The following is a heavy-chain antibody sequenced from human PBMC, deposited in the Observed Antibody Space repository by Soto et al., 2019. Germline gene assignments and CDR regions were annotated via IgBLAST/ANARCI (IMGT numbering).Heavy chain of an antibody. J-gene: IGHJ5*02. CDR1: CGSISSSSNY. Sequence: ASETLSLTFTVSCGSISSSSNYWGWIRQPPGKGLECIGSIYYSGSTYYNPSLKSRVTISVDTSKNQFSLKLSSVTAADTAVYYCARAVMLVGLWFDPWGQGTLVTVSS. CDR2: IYYSGST. CDR3: ARAVMLVGLWFDP. V-gene: IGHV4-39*01. D-gene: IGHD6-13*01.